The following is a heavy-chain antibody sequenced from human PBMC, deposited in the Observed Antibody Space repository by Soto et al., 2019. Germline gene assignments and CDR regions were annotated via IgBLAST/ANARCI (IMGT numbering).Heavy chain of an antibody. V-gene: IGHV3-21*06. D-gene: IGHD5-12*01. CDR2: ISTSSDYI. CDR1: GFTFSTYS. J-gene: IGHJ4*02. CDR3: ARSTLVSGYDSRAGDF. Sequence: EVQLVESGGGLVKPGGSLRLSCAASGFTFSTYSMNWVRQAPGKGLEWVSAISTSSDYIFYAASVRGRFTISRDNANNLLYPQMTSMRAEDTAVYYCARSTLVSGYDSRAGDFWGQGTLVRVSS.